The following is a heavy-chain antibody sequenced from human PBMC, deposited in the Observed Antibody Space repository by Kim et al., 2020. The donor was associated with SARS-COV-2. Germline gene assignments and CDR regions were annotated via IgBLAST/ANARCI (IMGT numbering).Heavy chain of an antibody. J-gene: IGHJ3*02. D-gene: IGHD3-3*01. CDR1: GFTFSSYW. Sequence: GGSLRLSCAASGFTFSSYWMSWVRQAPGKGLEWVANIKQDGSEKYYVDSVKGRFTISRDNAKNSLYLQMNSLRAEDTAVYYCAREERGEWLLGNAFDIWGQGTMVTVSS. V-gene: IGHV3-7*01. CDR3: AREERGEWLLGNAFDI. CDR2: IKQDGSEK.